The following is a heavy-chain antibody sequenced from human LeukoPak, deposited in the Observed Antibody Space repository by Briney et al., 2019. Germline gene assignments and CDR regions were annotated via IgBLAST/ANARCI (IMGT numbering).Heavy chain of an antibody. J-gene: IGHJ4*02. V-gene: IGHV3-30-3*01. CDR2: ISYDGSNK. D-gene: IGHD3-10*01. CDR1: GFTFSSYA. Sequence: PGGSLRLSCVGSGFTFSSYAVHWVRQAPGKGLEWVAVISYDGSNKHYADSVKGQFTISRDNSKNTLYLEMNSLRAEDTAVYYCARDPTQDGSGSYPSDYWGQGTLVTVSS. CDR3: ARDPTQDGSGSYPSDY.